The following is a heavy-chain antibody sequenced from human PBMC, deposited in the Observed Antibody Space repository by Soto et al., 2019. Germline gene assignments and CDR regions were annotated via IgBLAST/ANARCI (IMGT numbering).Heavy chain of an antibody. D-gene: IGHD3-16*02. CDR3: ASSMITFGGVIVIEYFQH. CDR2: IKQDGSEK. V-gene: IGHV3-7*05. CDR1: GFTFSSYW. J-gene: IGHJ1*01. Sequence: GGSLRLSCAASGFTFSSYWMSWVRQAPGKGLEWVANIKQDGSEKYYVDSVKGRFTISRDNAKNSLYLQMNSLRAEDTAVYYCASSMITFGGVIVIEYFQHWGQGTLVTVSS.